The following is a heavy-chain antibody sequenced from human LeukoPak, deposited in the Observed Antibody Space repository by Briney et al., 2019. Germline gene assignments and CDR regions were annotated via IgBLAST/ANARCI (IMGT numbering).Heavy chain of an antibody. D-gene: IGHD6-13*01. CDR1: GGTFSSYA. J-gene: IGHJ5*02. CDR2: TIPIFGTA. Sequence: GASVKVSCKASGGTFSSYAISWVRQAPGQGLEWMGGTIPIFGTANYAQKFQGRVTITTDESTSTAYMELSSLRSEDTAVYYCAREDNPRAAGPGWFDLWGQGTVVTVSS. CDR3: AREDNPRAAGPGWFDL. V-gene: IGHV1-69*05.